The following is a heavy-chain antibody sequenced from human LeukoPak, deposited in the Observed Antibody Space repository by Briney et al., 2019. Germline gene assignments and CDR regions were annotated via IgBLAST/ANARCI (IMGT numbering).Heavy chain of an antibody. V-gene: IGHV4-59*01. J-gene: IGHJ5*02. CDR1: GGSISNYY. Sequence: SETLSLTCTVSGGSISNYYWNWIRQPPGKGLEWIGYVSYSGSTNYNPSLKSRVTISVDTSKNQFSLKLSSVTAADTAVYYCARDSQYYDFWSGYSYDNWFDPWGQGTLVTVSS. D-gene: IGHD3-3*01. CDR2: VSYSGST. CDR3: ARDSQYYDFWSGYSYDNWFDP.